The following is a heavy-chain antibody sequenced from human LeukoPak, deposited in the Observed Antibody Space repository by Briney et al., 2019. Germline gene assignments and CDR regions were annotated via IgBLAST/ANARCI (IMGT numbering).Heavy chain of an antibody. V-gene: IGHV3-11*05. CDR3: ARADSSSWFDY. Sequence: PGGSLRLSCAASGFSFSDYYMTWIRQAPGKGLEWVSHISGSSGYTNYAESVKGRFTISRDNGKNSPYLRMDRLRPEDTAVYYCARADSSSWFDYWGQGALITVSS. D-gene: IGHD6-13*01. CDR1: GFSFSDYY. J-gene: IGHJ4*02. CDR2: ISGSSGYT.